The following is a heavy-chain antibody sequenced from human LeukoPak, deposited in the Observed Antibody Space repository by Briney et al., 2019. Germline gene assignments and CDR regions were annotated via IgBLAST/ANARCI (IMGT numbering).Heavy chain of an antibody. CDR1: GFAFSDYS. J-gene: IGHJ6*03. Sequence: GGSLRLSCAASGFAFSDYSINWVRQAPGKGLEWVSPVSSRGKYTYYADSVKGRITLSKDTANNSLYMEMTSLRAEDTAVYYCARDRSSTSGYYMDVWGKGATVTVSS. V-gene: IGHV3-21*01. CDR2: VSSRGKYT. CDR3: ARDRSSTSGYYMDV. D-gene: IGHD2-2*01.